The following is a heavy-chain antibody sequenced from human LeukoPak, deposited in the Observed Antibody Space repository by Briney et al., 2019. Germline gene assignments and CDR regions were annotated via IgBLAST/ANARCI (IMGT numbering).Heavy chain of an antibody. D-gene: IGHD2-2*01. V-gene: IGHV3-21*01. CDR3: AREEVDFYYYYYMDV. J-gene: IGHJ6*03. Sequence: GGSLRLSCAASGFTFSSYNMNWVRQAPGKGLEWVSSISSSSSYIYYADSVKGRFTISRDNAKNSLYLQMNSLRAEDTAVYYCAREEVDFYYYYYMDVWGKGTTVTVSS. CDR1: GFTFSSYN. CDR2: ISSSSSYI.